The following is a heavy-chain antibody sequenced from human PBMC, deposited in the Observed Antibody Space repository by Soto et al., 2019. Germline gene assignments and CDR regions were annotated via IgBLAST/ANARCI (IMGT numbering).Heavy chain of an antibody. CDR1: DFSLSGFY. CDR2: ISMSGSYK. V-gene: IGHV3-11*06. D-gene: IGHD2-8*01. CDR3: ASRGHCSNGQCHPFDY. Sequence: GGSLRLSCVGSDFSLSGFYMSWVRQAPGKGLEWLSFISMSGSYKTYAASVEGRFTISRDNVKNILYLQMDSLRVEDTAVYYCASRGHCSNGQCHPFDYWGKGTKVTVS. J-gene: IGHJ4*02.